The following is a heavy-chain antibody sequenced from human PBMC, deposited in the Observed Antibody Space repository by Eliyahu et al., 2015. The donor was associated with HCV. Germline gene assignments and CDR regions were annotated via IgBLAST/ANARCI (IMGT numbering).Heavy chain of an antibody. CDR2: ISVYNGYT. Sequence: QVQLVQSGAEVKKPGASVKVSCKASGYTFSRYDITWVRQAPGQGLEWMGWISVYNGYTNYAQKLQGRVTXTTDTSTSTAYMELRSLRSDDTAVYYCAKTLSYFDSSDFYPAQAPTTFDYWGQGTLVTVSS. CDR3: AKTLSYFDSSDFYPAQAPTTFDY. D-gene: IGHD3-22*01. J-gene: IGHJ4*02. CDR1: GYTFSRYD. V-gene: IGHV1-18*01.